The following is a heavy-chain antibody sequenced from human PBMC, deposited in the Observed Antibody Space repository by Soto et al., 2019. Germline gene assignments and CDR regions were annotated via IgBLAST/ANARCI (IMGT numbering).Heavy chain of an antibody. D-gene: IGHD2-8*01. V-gene: IGHV1-2*04. CDR1: GYSFTDYH. Sequence: SVKVSCKASGYSFTDYHIHWVRQAPGQGLEWLGRINPKSGGTSTAQKFQGWVTMTTDTSISTASMELTRLTSDDTAIYYCARGDSTDCSNGVCSFFYNHDRSVWDRRTRCTVAS. J-gene: IGHJ6*04. CDR2: INPKSGGT. CDR3: ARGDSTDCSNGVCSFFYNHDRSV.